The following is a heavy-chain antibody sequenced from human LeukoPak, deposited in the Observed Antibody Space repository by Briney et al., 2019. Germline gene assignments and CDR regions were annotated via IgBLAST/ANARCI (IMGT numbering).Heavy chain of an antibody. J-gene: IGHJ4*02. CDR2: IWYDGSNK. CDR3: AREFRAAAGKSFDY. D-gene: IGHD6-13*01. Sequence: GGSLRLSCAASGFTFSSYGMHWVRQAPGKGLEWVVVIWYDGSNKYYADSVKGRLTISRDNSKNTLYLQMNSLRAEDTAVYYCAREFRAAAGKSFDYWGQGTLVTVSS. CDR1: GFTFSSYG. V-gene: IGHV3-33*01.